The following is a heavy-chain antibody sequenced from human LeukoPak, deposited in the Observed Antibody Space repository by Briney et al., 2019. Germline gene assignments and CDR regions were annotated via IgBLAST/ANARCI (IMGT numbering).Heavy chain of an antibody. CDR1: GGSISSGGYY. J-gene: IGHJ2*01. D-gene: IGHD2-15*01. V-gene: IGHV4-39*07. Sequence: SETLSLTCTVSGGSISSGGYYWSWIRQPPGKGLEWIGEINHSGSTNYNPSLKSRVTISVDTSKNQFSLKLSSVTAADTAVYYCARAGRYCSGGSCHHWYFDLWGRGTLVTVSS. CDR3: ARAGRYCSGGSCHHWYFDL. CDR2: INHSGST.